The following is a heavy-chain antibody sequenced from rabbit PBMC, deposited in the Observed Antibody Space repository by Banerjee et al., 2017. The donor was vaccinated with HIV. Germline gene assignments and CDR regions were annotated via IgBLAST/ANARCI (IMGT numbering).Heavy chain of an antibody. CDR3: ARGTYGYAGYAPNL. CDR1: GFSFSTGYD. D-gene: IGHD6-1*01. J-gene: IGHJ4*01. V-gene: IGHV1S40*01. CDR2: IYSGSGST. Sequence: QQLVESGGGLVKPGASLTLTCKASGFSFSTGYDMCWVRQAPGKGLEWIACIYSGSGSTYYASWAKGRFTISKTSSTTVTLQMTSLTAADTATYFCARGTYGYAGYAPNLWGPGTLVTVS.